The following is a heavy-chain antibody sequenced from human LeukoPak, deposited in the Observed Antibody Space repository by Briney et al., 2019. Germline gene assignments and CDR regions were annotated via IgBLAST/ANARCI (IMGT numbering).Heavy chain of an antibody. D-gene: IGHD3-10*01. CDR3: VTHVLLWFGESH. V-gene: IGHV1-24*01. J-gene: IGHJ1*01. CDR2: SDLEHGKT. Sequence: ASVKFSCKVSGYSLTDLCIHWVRQAPGKGLEWMGGSDLEHGKTIYAQKFQGRVTMTEETSADTAYMELSGLRSEDTAVYYCVTHVLLWFGESHWGQGTLVTVPS. CDR1: GYSLTDLC.